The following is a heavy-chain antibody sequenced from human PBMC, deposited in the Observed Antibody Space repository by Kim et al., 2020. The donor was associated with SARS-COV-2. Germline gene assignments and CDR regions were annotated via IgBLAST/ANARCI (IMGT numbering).Heavy chain of an antibody. J-gene: IGHJ4*02. CDR1: GFSFSLFS. CDR3: ARGWLQNSFDY. CDR2: ISSGGDTI. D-gene: IGHD5-12*01. V-gene: IGHV3-48*02. Sequence: GGSLRLSCAASGFSFSLFSMDWVRQAPGKGLEWVAYISSGGDTIHYSDSANGRFTISRDNVRNSVSMQMNNLRDEDTAVYYCARGWLQNSFDYWGQGTPV.